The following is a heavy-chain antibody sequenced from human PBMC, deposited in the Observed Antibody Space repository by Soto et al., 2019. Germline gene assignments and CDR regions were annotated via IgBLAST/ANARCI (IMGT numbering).Heavy chain of an antibody. CDR1: GYTFTSYY. CDR2: INPSGGGT. CDR3: ARDRNVRDYYDSSGHLNWFDP. D-gene: IGHD3-22*01. V-gene: IGHV1-46*01. J-gene: IGHJ5*02. Sequence: GASVTVSCQASGYTFTSYYIHWVRQAPGQGLEWMGIINPSGGGTSYAQKFQGRVTMTRDTSTSTVYMELSSLRSEDTAVYYCARDRNVRDYYDSSGHLNWFDPWGQGTLVTVSS.